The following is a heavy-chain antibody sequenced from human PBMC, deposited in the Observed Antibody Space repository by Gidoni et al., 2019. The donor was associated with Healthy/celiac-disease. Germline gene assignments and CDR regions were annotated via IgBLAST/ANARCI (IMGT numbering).Heavy chain of an antibody. V-gene: IGHV3-48*01. J-gene: IGHJ4*02. CDR2: ISSSSSTI. CDR1: VSTFGPSR. D-gene: IGHD2-2*01. Sequence: ELQLVESGGGLVQPGGSLRLSCAASVSTFGPSRMNVVRQAPVKGLEWVSYISSSSSTIYYADSVKGRFTISRDNAKNSLYLQMNSLRAEDTAVYYCARDLLGYCSSTSCQNPAAGIDYWGQGTLVTVSS. CDR3: ARDLLGYCSSTSCQNPAAGIDY.